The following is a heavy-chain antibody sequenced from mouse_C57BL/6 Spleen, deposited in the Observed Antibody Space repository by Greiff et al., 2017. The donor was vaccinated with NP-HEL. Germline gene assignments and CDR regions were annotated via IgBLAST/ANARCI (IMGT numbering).Heavy chain of an antibody. J-gene: IGHJ2*01. V-gene: IGHV1-64*01. CDR3: ARGLTVVARNY. Sequence: QVQLQQPGAELVKPGASVKLSCKATGYTFTSYWMHWVKQRPGQGLEWIGMIHPNSGSTNYNEKFKSKATLTVDKSSSTAYMQLSSLTSEDSAVYYCARGLTVVARNYWGQGTTLTVSS. CDR2: IHPNSGST. CDR1: GYTFTSYW. D-gene: IGHD1-1*01.